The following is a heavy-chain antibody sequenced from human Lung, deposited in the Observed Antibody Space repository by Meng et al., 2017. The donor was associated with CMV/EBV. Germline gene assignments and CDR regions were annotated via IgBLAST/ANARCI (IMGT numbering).Heavy chain of an antibody. CDR2: SYYSGAT. CDR1: GGSINSRDYY. Sequence: SXTLSLTCSVSGGSINSRDYYWSWVRQYPGRGLEWVGHSYYSGATYYTPSLRSRLIISLDTSKNQFSLRLSSVTAADTAVYFCARVLYYYGSASNFDHWGQGXLVTVSS. D-gene: IGHD3-10*01. CDR3: ARVLYYYGSASNFDH. J-gene: IGHJ4*02. V-gene: IGHV4-31*03.